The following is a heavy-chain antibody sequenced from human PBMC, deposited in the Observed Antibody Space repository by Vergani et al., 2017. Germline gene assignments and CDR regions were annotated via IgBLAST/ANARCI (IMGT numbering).Heavy chain of an antibody. J-gene: IGHJ6*02. CDR2: IDPIDPYT. CDR3: ARQVAVAGKWWGPYYYYGMDV. D-gene: IGHD6-19*01. CDR1: GYSFTSYW. V-gene: IGHV5-10-1*01. Sequence: DVQLVQSGAEVKKPGESLWISCKGSGYSFTSYWISWVRQMPGKGLEWMGRIDPIDPYTTYSPSFQGHVPISADKSISTAYLQWSSLKASDTAMYYCARQVAVAGKWWGPYYYYGMDVWGQGTTVTVSS.